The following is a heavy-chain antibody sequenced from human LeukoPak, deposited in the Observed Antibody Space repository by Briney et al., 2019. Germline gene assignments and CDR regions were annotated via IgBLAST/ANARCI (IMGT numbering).Heavy chain of an antibody. CDR1: EFSVGSNY. CDR2: IYSGGST. J-gene: IGHJ5*02. Sequence: GGSLRFSCAASEFSVGSNYMTWVRQAPGKGLEWVSLIYSGGSTYYADSVKGRFTISRDNSKNTLYLQMNSLRGEDTAMYYCARNPVDPWGQGTLVTVSS. V-gene: IGHV3-66*01. CDR3: ARNPVDP.